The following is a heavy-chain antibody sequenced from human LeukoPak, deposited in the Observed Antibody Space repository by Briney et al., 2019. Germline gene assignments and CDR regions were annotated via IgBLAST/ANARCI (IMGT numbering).Heavy chain of an antibody. J-gene: IGHJ5*02. CDR2: INPNSGGT. D-gene: IGHD5-18*01. CDR1: GYTFTSYG. CDR3: ASFRNTAFDP. V-gene: IGHV1-2*02. Sequence: GASVKVSCKASGYTFTSYGISWVRQAPGQGLERMGWINPNSGGTNYAQKFQGRVTMTRDTSISTAYMELSRLRSDDTAVYYCASFRNTAFDPWGQGTLVTVSS.